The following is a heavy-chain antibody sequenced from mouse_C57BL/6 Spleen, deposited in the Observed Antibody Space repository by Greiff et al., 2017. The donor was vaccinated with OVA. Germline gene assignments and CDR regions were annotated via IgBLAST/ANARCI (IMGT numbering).Heavy chain of an antibody. Sequence: QVQLQQPGAELVKPGASVKLSCKASGYTFTSYWMHWVKQRPGQGLEWIGMIHPNSGSTNYNEKFKSKATLTVDKSSSTAYMQLSSLTSEDSAVYYCARSTTVVEGYWYFDVWGTGTTVTVSS. CDR3: ARSTTVVEGYWYFDV. CDR1: GYTFTSYW. CDR2: IHPNSGST. D-gene: IGHD1-1*01. V-gene: IGHV1-64*01. J-gene: IGHJ1*03.